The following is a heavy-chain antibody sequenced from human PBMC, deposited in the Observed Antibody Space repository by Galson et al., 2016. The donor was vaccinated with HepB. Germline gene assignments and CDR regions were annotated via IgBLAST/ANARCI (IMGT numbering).Heavy chain of an antibody. Sequence: SVKVSCKASGYTFITYGFTWVRQAPGQGLGWMGWISPSNGHTNYAQILQGRLSLTTDTSTSTAYMEVSSLRSDDTAVYYCARAGRYGSGSYNVYWGQGTLSPSPQ. CDR1: GYTFITYG. V-gene: IGHV1-18*01. D-gene: IGHD3-10*01. CDR3: ARAGRYGSGSYNVY. CDR2: ISPSNGHT. J-gene: IGHJ4*02.